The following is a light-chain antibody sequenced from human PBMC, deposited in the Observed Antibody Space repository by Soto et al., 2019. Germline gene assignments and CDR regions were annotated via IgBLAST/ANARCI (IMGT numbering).Light chain of an antibody. CDR3: CSYAGGNTWV. CDR1: SSDVGRYNL. V-gene: IGLV2-23*01. Sequence: QSVLTQPASVSGSPGQAITISCTGTSSDVGRYNLVSWYQQHPGKAPKLIISEDHKRPSWVSDRFSGSKSGNTASLTISGPQAEDEAHYHCCSYAGGNTWVFGTGTKVTVL. CDR2: EDH. J-gene: IGLJ1*01.